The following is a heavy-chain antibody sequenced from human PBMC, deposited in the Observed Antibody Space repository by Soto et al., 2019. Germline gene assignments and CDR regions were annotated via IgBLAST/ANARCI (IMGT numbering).Heavy chain of an antibody. CDR1: GGSISSSSYY. D-gene: IGHD3-3*01. J-gene: IGHJ3*02. Sequence: SETLSLTCTVSGGSISSSSYYWGWIRQPPGKGLEWIGSIYYSGSTYYNPSLKSRVTISVDTSKNQFSLKLSSVTAADTAVYYCARREIFGVVDFDIWGQGTMVTVSS. CDR3: ARREIFGVVDFDI. CDR2: IYYSGST. V-gene: IGHV4-39*01.